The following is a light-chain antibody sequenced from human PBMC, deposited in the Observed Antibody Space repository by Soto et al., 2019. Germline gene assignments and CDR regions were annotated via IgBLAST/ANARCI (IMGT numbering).Light chain of an antibody. Sequence: VVLTQSPGTLSLSPGERATLSCRASQSVRNNYLAWYQQKPGQAPRLLIFGSSDRATGIPDRFSGSGSGTDFTLTISRLEPEDFAMYYCQQYGSSPPYTFGLGTKLEIK. CDR3: QQYGSSPPYT. CDR1: QSVRNNY. CDR2: GSS. V-gene: IGKV3-20*01. J-gene: IGKJ2*01.